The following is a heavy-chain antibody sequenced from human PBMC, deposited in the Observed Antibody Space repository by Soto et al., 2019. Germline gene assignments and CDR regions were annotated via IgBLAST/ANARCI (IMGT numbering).Heavy chain of an antibody. J-gene: IGHJ4*02. CDR2: IYYTGST. V-gene: IGHV4-28*01. Sequence: PSETLSLTCVVSGSSINSNNWWVWIRQPPGKGLEWIGDIYYTGSTFCSPSLKNRVTMSVDSAKGQFSLKLSSVTAVDTAVYYCARKQRKPAPFWNWGQGALVTVSS. CDR3: ARKQRKPAPFWN. CDR1: GSSINSNNW. D-gene: IGHD3-3*01.